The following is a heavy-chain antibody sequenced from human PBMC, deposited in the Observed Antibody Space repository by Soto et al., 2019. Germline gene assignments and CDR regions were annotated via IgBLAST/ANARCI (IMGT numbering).Heavy chain of an antibody. CDR1: GFTFSSYG. V-gene: IGHV3-30*18. CDR2: ISYDGSNK. J-gene: IGHJ5*02. CDR3: AKVPYGSGSSDFDP. Sequence: QVQLVESGGGVVQPGRSLRLSCAASGFTFSSYGMHWVRQAPGKGLEWVAVISYDGSNKYYADSVKGRFTISRDNSKNTLYLKMNSLRAEDTAVYYCAKVPYGSGSSDFDPWGQGTLVTVSS. D-gene: IGHD3-10*01.